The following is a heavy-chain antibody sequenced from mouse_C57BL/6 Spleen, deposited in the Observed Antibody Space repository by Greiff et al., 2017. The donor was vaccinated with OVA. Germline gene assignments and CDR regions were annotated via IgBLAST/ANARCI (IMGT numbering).Heavy chain of an antibody. D-gene: IGHD1-1*01. CDR1: GYTFTDYE. J-gene: IGHJ2*01. CDR3: TRVTTVVVPHY. Sequence: QVQLQQSGAELVRPGASVTLSCKASGYTFTDYEMHWVKQTPVHGLEWIGAIDPETGGTAYNQKFKGKAILTADKSSSTAYMELRSLTSEDSAVYYCTRVTTVVVPHYWGQGTTLTVSS. V-gene: IGHV1-15*01. CDR2: IDPETGGT.